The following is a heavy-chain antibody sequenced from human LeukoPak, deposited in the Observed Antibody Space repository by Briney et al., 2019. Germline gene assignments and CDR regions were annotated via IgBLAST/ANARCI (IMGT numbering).Heavy chain of an antibody. CDR1: GYTFTSYA. D-gene: IGHD3-3*01. CDR2: INAGNGNT. CDR3: AREDRFLERLFDY. J-gene: IGHJ4*02. V-gene: IGHV1-3*01. Sequence: ASVKVSCKASGYTFTSYAMHWVRQAPGQRLEWMGWINAGNGNTKYSQKFQGRVTITRDTSASTAYMELSSLRSEDTAVYYCAREDRFLERLFDYWGQGTLVTVSS.